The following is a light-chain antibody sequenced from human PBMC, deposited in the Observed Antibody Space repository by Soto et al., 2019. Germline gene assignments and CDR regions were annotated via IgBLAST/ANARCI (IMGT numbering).Light chain of an antibody. CDR3: QSYDSSLSGYV. Sequence: QSALTQPRSVSGSPGQSVTISCTGTSSDVGGYKYVSWYQQHPGKAPKFIIYDVSERPSGVPDRFSGSKSGNTASLTISGLEAEDEADYYCQSYDSSLSGYVFGTGTKLTVL. J-gene: IGLJ1*01. V-gene: IGLV2-11*01. CDR1: SSDVGGYKY. CDR2: DVS.